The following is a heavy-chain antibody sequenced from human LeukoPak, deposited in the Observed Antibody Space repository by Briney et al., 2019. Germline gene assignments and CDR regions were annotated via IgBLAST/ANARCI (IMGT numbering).Heavy chain of an antibody. CDR2: IGTADDT. Sequence: GGSLRLSCAASGFTFSTYDMHWVRQGPGKGLQWVSAIGTADDTYYPASVKGRFTISRENAKSSLYLQMNSLRAGDSAVYYCARKSVAGLDYGGQGTLVTVSS. CDR3: ARKSVAGLDY. J-gene: IGHJ4*02. V-gene: IGHV3-13*01. CDR1: GFTFSTYD. D-gene: IGHD6-19*01.